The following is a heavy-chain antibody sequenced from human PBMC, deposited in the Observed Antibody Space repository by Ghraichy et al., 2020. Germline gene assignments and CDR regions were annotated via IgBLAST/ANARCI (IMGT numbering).Heavy chain of an antibody. CDR1: GFTFSSYS. CDR2: ISSSSSYI. V-gene: IGHV3-21*01. D-gene: IGHD3-22*01. CDR3: ARGTRTITYYYDSSGSYNWFDP. Sequence: CAASGFTFSSYSMNWVRQAPGKGLEWVSTISSSSSYIYYADSVKGRFTISRDNAKNSLYLQMNSLRAEDTAVYYCARGTRTITYYYDSSGSYNWFDPWGQGTLVTVSS. J-gene: IGHJ5*02.